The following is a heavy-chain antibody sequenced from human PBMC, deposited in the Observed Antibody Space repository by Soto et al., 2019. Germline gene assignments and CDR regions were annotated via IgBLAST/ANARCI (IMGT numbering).Heavy chain of an antibody. CDR3: ARERVEYGDYSFYGMDV. V-gene: IGHV3-30*03. D-gene: IGHD2-15*01. Sequence: QVHLVESGGXXXQPGRTLRLSCAASGFSFSSYAMHWVRQAPGKGLEWVAXIAYDGTNKYYADSVKGRFTISRDNSNTLYLQLNSVRGEDTAVYYCARERVEYGDYSFYGMDVWGQGTTVTVSS. CDR1: GFSFSSYA. CDR2: IAYDGTNK. J-gene: IGHJ6*02.